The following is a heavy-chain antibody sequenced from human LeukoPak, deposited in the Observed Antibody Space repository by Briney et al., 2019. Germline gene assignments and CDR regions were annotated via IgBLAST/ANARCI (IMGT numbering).Heavy chain of an antibody. J-gene: IGHJ4*02. CDR3: ARGCVVSSGTGFDY. CDR1: GGSISSSY. CDR2: IYSSGSS. V-gene: IGHV4-4*07. Sequence: SETLSFTCTVSGGSISSSYWSWIRQSAGKGLEWIGRIYSSGSSNYNPSLKSRVTMSVDTSKNQFSLELSSVTAADTAVYYCARGCVVSSGTGFDYWGQGTLVTVSS. D-gene: IGHD2-8*02.